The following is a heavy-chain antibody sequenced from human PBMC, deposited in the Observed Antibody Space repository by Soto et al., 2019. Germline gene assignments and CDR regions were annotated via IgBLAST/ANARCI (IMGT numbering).Heavy chain of an antibody. D-gene: IGHD4-17*01. CDR1: CDSVSSSHYF. CDR2: IYYSGST. J-gene: IGHJ4*02. Sequence: SETLSLTCTVSCDSVSSSHYFWSWIRQPPGKALEWIGYIYYSGSTYYNPSLKSRATISLDMSKNQFSLNLTSVTAADTAVYYCARTTTVTARPSDSWGQGTLVTVSS. V-gene: IGHV4-30-4*01. CDR3: ARTTTVTARPSDS.